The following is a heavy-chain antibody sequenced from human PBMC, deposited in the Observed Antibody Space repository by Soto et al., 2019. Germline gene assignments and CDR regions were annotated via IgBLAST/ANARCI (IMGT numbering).Heavy chain of an antibody. CDR3: AKEKGRQYSSSWYQVWFDP. J-gene: IGHJ5*02. D-gene: IGHD6-13*01. Sequence: PGGSLRLSCAASGFTFSSDAMSWVRQAPGKGLEWVSAISGSGGSTYYADSVKGRFTISRDNSKNTLYLQMNSLRAEDTAVYYCAKEKGRQYSSSWYQVWFDPWGQGTLVTVSS. CDR2: ISGSGGST. V-gene: IGHV3-23*01. CDR1: GFTFSSDA.